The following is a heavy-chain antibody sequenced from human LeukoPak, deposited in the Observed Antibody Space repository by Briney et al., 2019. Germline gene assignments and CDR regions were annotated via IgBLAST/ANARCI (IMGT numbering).Heavy chain of an antibody. CDR1: GFTFSSYA. D-gene: IGHD1-26*01. CDR2: ISGSGGST. V-gene: IGHV3-23*01. CDR3: AKDFPSGSYYGEGFDY. J-gene: IGHJ4*02. Sequence: GGSLRLSCAASGFTFSSYAMSWVRQAPGKGLEWVSAISGSGGSTYYADSVKGRFTISRDNSKNTLYLQMNSLRAEDTAVYYCAKDFPSGSYYGEGFDYWGQGTLVTVSS.